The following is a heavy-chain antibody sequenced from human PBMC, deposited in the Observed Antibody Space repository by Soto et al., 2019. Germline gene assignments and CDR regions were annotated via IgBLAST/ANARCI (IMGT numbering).Heavy chain of an antibody. J-gene: IGHJ3*02. CDR2: IIPIFGTA. Sequence: SVKVSCKASGGTFSSYAISWVRQAPGQGLEWMGGIIPIFGTANYAQKFQGRVTVTADESTSTAYMELSSLRSEDTAVYYCARDNGQLAHDALDSWGQGTMFTVSS. D-gene: IGHD6-13*01. CDR3: ARDNGQLAHDALDS. CDR1: GGTFSSYA. V-gene: IGHV1-69*13.